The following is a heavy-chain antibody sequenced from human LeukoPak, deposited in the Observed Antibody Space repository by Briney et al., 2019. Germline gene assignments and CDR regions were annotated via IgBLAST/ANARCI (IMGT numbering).Heavy chain of an antibody. V-gene: IGHV3-23*01. D-gene: IGHD3-16*01. CDR1: GFTFSSYA. CDR2: ISSLGGDT. J-gene: IGHJ4*02. Sequence: GGSLRLSCAASGFTFSSYAMSWVRQAPGKGLEWVSTISSLGGDTYYADSVKGRFTISRDNSKNMLYLQMISLRVEDTAVYYCAKEALMIQGPTGLYWGQGTLVTVSS. CDR3: AKEALMIQGPTGLY.